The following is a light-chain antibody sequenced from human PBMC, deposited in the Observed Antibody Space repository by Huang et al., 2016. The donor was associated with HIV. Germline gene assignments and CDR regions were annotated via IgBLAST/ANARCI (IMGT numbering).Light chain of an antibody. CDR2: AAS. CDR1: QSINTY. CDR3: QQTYTGVT. Sequence: DIQMTQSSSSLSASVGARVTITCRASQSINTYLNWFQQKPGKAPKVLISAASTLQSGVPSGFSCGGSGTHFTLTIPSLQPEDFATYYCQQTYTGVTFGQGTKVEIK. J-gene: IGKJ1*01. V-gene: IGKV1-39*01.